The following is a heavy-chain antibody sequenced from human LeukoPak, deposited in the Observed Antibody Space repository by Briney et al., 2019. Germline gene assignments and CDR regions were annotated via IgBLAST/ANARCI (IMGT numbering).Heavy chain of an antibody. J-gene: IGHJ5*02. V-gene: IGHV4-59*01. CDR3: ARVSSIAAPTNWFDP. CDR1: GGSISSYY. Sequence: PSETLSLTCTVSGGSISSYYWSWIRQPPGKGLEWIGYIYYSGSTNYNPSLKSRVTISVDTSKNQFSLKLSSVTAADTAVYYCARVSSIAAPTNWFDPWGQGTLVTVSS. CDR2: IYYSGST. D-gene: IGHD6-6*01.